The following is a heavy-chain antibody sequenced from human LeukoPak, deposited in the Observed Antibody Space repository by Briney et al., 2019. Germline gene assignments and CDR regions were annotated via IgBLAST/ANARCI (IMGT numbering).Heavy chain of an antibody. Sequence: SETLSLTCGVYGGSFSGYYWSWIRQPPGKGLEWIGEINPRGSTNYNPSLKSRVTLSADTSKNQFSLTLNSVTAADTAVYYCARRRLGYYLDYWRQGTLVTVSS. CDR1: GGSFSGYY. V-gene: IGHV4-34*01. CDR3: ARRRLGYYLDY. J-gene: IGHJ4*02. CDR2: INPRGST. D-gene: IGHD5-24*01.